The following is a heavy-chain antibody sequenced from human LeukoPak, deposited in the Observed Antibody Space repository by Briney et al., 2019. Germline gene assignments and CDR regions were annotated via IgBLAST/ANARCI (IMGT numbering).Heavy chain of an antibody. CDR2: ICSSSSYI. CDR1: GFTFSSYS. D-gene: IGHD2-8*01. CDR3: AREGYAIWFYR. Sequence: PGGSLRLSCAASGFTFSSYSMNWVRQTPGHGLEWVSSICSSSSYIYYADSVKGRFTISRANAQNTPYLPMNSLIAQAPAVHYCAREGYAIWFYRWGQGTLVTASS. J-gene: IGHJ5*02. V-gene: IGHV3-21*04.